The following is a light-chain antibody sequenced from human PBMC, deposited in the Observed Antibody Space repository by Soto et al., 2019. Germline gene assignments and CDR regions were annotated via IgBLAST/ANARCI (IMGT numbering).Light chain of an antibody. CDR1: QSVSSSY. J-gene: IGKJ1*01. CDR3: QQRSNWPPLT. Sequence: EIVLTQSPGTLSLSPGERATLSCRASQSVSSSYLAWYQQKPGQAPRLLIYDASNRATGIPARFSGSGSGTDFTLTISSLEPEDFAVYYCQQRSNWPPLTFGQGTKVEIK. CDR2: DAS. V-gene: IGKV3D-20*02.